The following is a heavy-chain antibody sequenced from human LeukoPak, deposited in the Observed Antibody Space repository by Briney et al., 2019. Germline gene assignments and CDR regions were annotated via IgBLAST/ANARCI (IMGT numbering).Heavy chain of an antibody. CDR3: ARGRFDYYDSSGYYRPREYYYYYYYMDV. J-gene: IGHJ6*03. V-gene: IGHV4-59*01. CDR2: IYYSGST. CDR1: GGSISSYY. D-gene: IGHD3-22*01. Sequence: SETLSLTCTVSGGSISSYYWSWIRQPPGKGLEWIGYIYYSGSTNYNPSLKSRVTISVDTSKNQFFLKLSSVTAADTAVYYCARGRFDYYDSSGYYRPREYYYYYYYMDVWGKGTTVTMSS.